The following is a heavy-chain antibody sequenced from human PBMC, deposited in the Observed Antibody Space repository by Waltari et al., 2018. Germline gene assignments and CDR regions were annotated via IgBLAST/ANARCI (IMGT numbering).Heavy chain of an antibody. Sequence: EVPLVESGGGLVQPGGSLRLSCAASGFTFSRYWMSWVRQAPGKVLEWVPNIRPDGNEKYYVDSVKGPLAISRDNAKNALYLQMNSLRVEDTAVYCCASDPSYGAIDYWGQGTLVTVSS. CDR2: IRPDGNEK. V-gene: IGHV3-7*01. D-gene: IGHD4-17*01. CDR1: GFTFSRYW. CDR3: ASDPSYGAIDY. J-gene: IGHJ4*02.